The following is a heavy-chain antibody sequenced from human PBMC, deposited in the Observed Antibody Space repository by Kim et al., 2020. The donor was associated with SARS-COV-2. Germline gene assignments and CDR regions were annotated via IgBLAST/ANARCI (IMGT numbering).Heavy chain of an antibody. CDR1: GFTFSSYA. CDR2: ISYDGSNK. Sequence: GGSLRLSCAASGFTFSSYAMHWVRQAPGKGLEWVAVISYDGSNKYYADSVKGRFTISRDNSKNTLYLQMNSLRAEDTAVYYCAREGGDAVAGVGGSWGQGTLVTVSS. J-gene: IGHJ5*02. V-gene: IGHV3-30-3*01. CDR3: AREGGDAVAGVGGS. D-gene: IGHD6-19*01.